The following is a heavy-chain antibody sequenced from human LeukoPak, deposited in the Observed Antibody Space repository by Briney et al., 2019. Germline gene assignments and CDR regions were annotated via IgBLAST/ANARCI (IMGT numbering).Heavy chain of an antibody. CDR2: IYTSGST. CDR1: GGSISSGSCY. D-gene: IGHD2-15*01. CDR3: AREGRYCSGGSCPIDY. J-gene: IGHJ4*02. Sequence: SETLSLTCTVSGGSISSGSCYRSWIRQPAGKGLEWIGRIYTSGSTNYNPSLKSRVTISVDTSKNQFSLKLSSVTAADTAVYYCAREGRYCSGGSCPIDYWGQGTLVTVSS. V-gene: IGHV4-61*02.